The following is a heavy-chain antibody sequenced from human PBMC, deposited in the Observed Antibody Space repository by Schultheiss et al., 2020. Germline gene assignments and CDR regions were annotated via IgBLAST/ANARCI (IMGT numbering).Heavy chain of an antibody. CDR1: GYTFTGHY. D-gene: IGHD3-22*01. CDR3: ARGSRVVVPDY. V-gene: IGHV1-2*06. CDR2: INPNSGGT. Sequence: ASVKVSCKASGYTFTGHYLHWVRQAPGQGLEWMGRINPNSGGTNYAQKFQGRVTMTRNTSISTAYMELSSLRSEDTAIYYCARGSRVVVPDYWGQGTLVTVSS. J-gene: IGHJ4*02.